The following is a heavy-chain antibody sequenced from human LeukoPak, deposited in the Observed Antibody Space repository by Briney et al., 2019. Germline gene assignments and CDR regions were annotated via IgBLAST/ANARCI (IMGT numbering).Heavy chain of an antibody. V-gene: IGHV3-74*01. CDR1: GFTFSSYW. D-gene: IGHD6-19*01. CDR3: ASSPGIAVV. CDR2: INSGGRST. Sequence: GGSLRLSCAASGFTFSSYWMHWVRQAPGKGLVWVSRINSGGRSTRYADSVKGRFTISRDNAKNTLYLQMNSLRAEDTAVYYCASSPGIAVVWGQGTLVTVSS. J-gene: IGHJ4*02.